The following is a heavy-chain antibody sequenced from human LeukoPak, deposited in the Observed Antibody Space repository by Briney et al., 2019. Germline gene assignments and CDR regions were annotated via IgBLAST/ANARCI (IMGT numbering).Heavy chain of an antibody. V-gene: IGHV4-61*01. CDR3: AGGPLDGVVIIDYYYGMDV. D-gene: IGHD3-3*01. CDR2: IYYSGST. Sequence: PSETLSLTCTVSGGSVSSGSYYWSWIRQPPGKGLEWIGYIYYSGSTNYNPSLKSRVTISVDTSKNQFSLKLSSVTAADTAVYYCAGGPLDGVVIIDYYYGMDVWGQGTTVTVSS. CDR1: GGSVSSGSYY. J-gene: IGHJ6*02.